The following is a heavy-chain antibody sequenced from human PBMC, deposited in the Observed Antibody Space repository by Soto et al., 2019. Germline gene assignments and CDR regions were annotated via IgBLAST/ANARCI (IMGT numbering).Heavy chain of an antibody. CDR1: GYTFTSYG. CDR3: AREPNYFDY. CDR2: ISAYNGNT. V-gene: IGHV1-18*01. J-gene: IGHJ4*02. Sequence: QVQLVQSGAEVKKPGASVKVSCKASGYTFTSYGISWVRQSTGQGLEWRGWISAYNGNTKYPPKLQGSVPMTTDSSTSTAYIELRSLRSDDTAVYCCAREPNYFDYWGQGTLVTVSS.